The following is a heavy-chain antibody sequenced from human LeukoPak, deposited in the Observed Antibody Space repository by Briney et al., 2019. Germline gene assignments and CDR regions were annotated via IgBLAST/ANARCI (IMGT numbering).Heavy chain of an antibody. D-gene: IGHD3-3*02. Sequence: SETLSLTCAVYGESFSGYYWSWIRQPPGKGLEWIGEINHSGSTNYNPSLKSRVTISVDTSKNQFSLKLSSVTATDTAVYYCARHFRFYYYMDVRGKGTTVTISS. V-gene: IGHV4-34*01. CDR3: ARHFRFYYYMDV. J-gene: IGHJ6*03. CDR1: GESFSGYY. CDR2: INHSGST.